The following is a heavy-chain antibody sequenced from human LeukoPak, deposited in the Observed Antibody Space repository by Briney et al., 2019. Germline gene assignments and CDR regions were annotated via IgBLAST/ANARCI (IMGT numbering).Heavy chain of an antibody. J-gene: IGHJ4*02. V-gene: IGHV5-51*01. Sequence: GESLQISCQGSGYSFTSYWIGWVRPMPGKGLEWMGIIYPGDSDTRYSPSFQGQVTISADKSISTAYLQWSSLKASDTAMYYCARRREWELFFDYWGQGTLVTVSS. CDR3: ARRREWELFFDY. CDR2: IYPGDSDT. CDR1: GYSFTSYW. D-gene: IGHD1-26*01.